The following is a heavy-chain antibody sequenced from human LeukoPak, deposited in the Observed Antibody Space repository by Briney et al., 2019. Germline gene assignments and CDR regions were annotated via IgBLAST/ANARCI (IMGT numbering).Heavy chain of an antibody. Sequence: GSSVKVSCKASGGTFSSYAISWVRQAPGQGLEWMGWISAYNGDTNYAQKLQGRVTMTTDTSTSTAYMELRSLRSDDTAVYYCARDALRYCSGGTCYLAGHWGQGTLVTVSS. CDR2: ISAYNGDT. D-gene: IGHD2-15*01. V-gene: IGHV1-18*01. CDR1: GGTFSSYA. CDR3: ARDALRYCSGGTCYLAGH. J-gene: IGHJ4*02.